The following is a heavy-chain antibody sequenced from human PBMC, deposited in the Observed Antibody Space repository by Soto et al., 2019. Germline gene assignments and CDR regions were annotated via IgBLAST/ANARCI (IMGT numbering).Heavy chain of an antibody. J-gene: IGHJ5*02. CDR1: GGSISSGGYS. D-gene: IGHD3-10*01. CDR3: ARAGVLWFGELLPFDP. Sequence: PSETLSLTCAVSGGSISSGGYSWSWIRQPPGKGLEWIGSIYHSGSTYYNPSLKSRVTISVDRSKNQFSLKLSSVTAADTAVYYCARAGVLWFGELLPFDPWGQGTLVTVSS. CDR2: IYHSGST. V-gene: IGHV4-30-2*01.